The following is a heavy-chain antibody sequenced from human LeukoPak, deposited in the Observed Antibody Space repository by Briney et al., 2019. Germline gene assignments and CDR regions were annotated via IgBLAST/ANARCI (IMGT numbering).Heavy chain of an antibody. Sequence: GGSLRLSCAASGFAFSSYSMNWVRQAPGKGLEWVSSISSSSSYIYYADSVKGRFTISRDNAKNSLYLQMNSLRAEDTAVYYCARARIPLRTDAFDIWRQGTMVTVSS. J-gene: IGHJ3*02. CDR2: ISSSSSYI. CDR1: GFAFSSYS. V-gene: IGHV3-21*01. CDR3: ARARIPLRTDAFDI.